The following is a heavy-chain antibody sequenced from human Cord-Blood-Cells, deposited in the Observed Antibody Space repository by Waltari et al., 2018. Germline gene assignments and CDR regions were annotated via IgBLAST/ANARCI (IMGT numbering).Heavy chain of an antibody. CDR1: CGSFSGYY. Sequence: HVQLQQCGAGVLKTSETLSITCAVDCGSFSGYYWSCIRQPPGKGLEWIGEINHSGSTNYSPSLKSRVTISVDSSKNQFSLKLSSVTAADTAVYYCARGGSVAGNHYYYGMDVWGQGTTVTVSS. CDR3: ARGGSVAGNHYYYGMDV. CDR2: INHSGST. D-gene: IGHD6-19*01. V-gene: IGHV4-34*01. J-gene: IGHJ6*02.